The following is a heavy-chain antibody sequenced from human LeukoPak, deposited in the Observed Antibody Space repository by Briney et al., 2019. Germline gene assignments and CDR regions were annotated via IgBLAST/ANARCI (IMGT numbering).Heavy chain of an antibody. D-gene: IGHD2-21*02. CDR1: GGSISSGGYS. Sequence: PSETLSLTCAVSGGSISSGGYSWSWIRQPPGKGLEWIGYIYHSGSTYYNPSLKSRVTISVDRSKNQFSLKLSSVTAADTAVYYCARHAEHAEAYCGGDCYPNWFDPWGQGTLVTVSS. CDR2: IYHSGST. V-gene: IGHV4-30-2*01. J-gene: IGHJ5*02. CDR3: ARHAEHAEAYCGGDCYPNWFDP.